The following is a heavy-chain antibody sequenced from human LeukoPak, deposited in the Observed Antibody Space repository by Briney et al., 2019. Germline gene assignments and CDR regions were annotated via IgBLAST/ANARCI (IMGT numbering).Heavy chain of an antibody. CDR1: GFXFSSLW. D-gene: IGHD5-24*01. CDR2: INGDGSST. J-gene: IGHJ4*02. V-gene: IGHV3-74*01. Sequence: GGSLRLSCAASGFXFSSLWMHWVRQVPGKGLVWVSRINGDGSSTNYADSVKGRFTTSRDNAKNTLYLQMNSLRAEDTAVYYCAWSRAGYNYLVYWGQGTLVTVSS. CDR3: AWSRAGYNYLVY.